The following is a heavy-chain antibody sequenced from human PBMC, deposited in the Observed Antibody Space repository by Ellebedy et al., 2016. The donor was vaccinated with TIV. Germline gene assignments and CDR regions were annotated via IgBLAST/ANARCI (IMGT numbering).Heavy chain of an antibody. J-gene: IGHJ4*02. V-gene: IGHV4-34*01. CDR1: GGSFSGYY. D-gene: IGHD3/OR15-3a*01. CDR3: AKSRDADLRYYFDY. Sequence: SETLSLTXAVYGGSFSGYYWSWIRQPPGKGLEWIGEINHSGSTNYNPSLKSRVTISVDTSKNQFSLKLSSVTAADTAVYYCAKSRDADLRYYFDYWGQGTLVTVSS. CDR2: INHSGST.